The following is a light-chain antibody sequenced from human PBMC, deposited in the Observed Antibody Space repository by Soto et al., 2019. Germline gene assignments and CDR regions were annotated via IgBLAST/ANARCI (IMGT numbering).Light chain of an antibody. CDR2: EVS. CDR1: SSDIGGYNY. V-gene: IGLV2-14*01. Sequence: QSALTQPASVSGSPGQSITISCTGTSSDIGGYNYVSWYQQHPGKVPKLMIYEVSNRPSGVSNRFSGSKSGNTASLTISGLQAEDEADYYCSSYTSSSTLDFGGGTKVTVL. J-gene: IGLJ2*01. CDR3: SSYTSSSTLD.